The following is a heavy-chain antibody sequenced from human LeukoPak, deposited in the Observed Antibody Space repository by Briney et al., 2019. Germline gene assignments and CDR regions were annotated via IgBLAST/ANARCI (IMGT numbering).Heavy chain of an antibody. D-gene: IGHD5-24*01. CDR3: ARGVGGYNFRDWYFDL. J-gene: IGHJ2*01. Sequence: GGSLRLSCAASGFTFSSYWMSWVRQAPGKGLEWVANIKEDGSEKYYVDSVKGRFTISRDSAKNSLSLQMNSLRAEDTAVYYCARGVGGYNFRDWYFDLWGRGTLVTVSS. V-gene: IGHV3-7*01. CDR1: GFTFSSYW. CDR2: IKEDGSEK.